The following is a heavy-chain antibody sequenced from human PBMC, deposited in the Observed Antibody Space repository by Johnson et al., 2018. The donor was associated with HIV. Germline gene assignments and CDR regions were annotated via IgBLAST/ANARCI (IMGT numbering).Heavy chain of an antibody. CDR3: AREAGTAFDI. CDR1: GFTFSSYG. Sequence: QVQLVESGGGVVQPGRSLRLSCAASGFTFSSYGIHWVRQAPGKGLEWVAVISYDGSNKYYADSVKGRFTISRDNSKNTLYLQMNSLRAEDTAVYYCAREAGTAFDIWGQGTMVTVSS. CDR2: ISYDGSNK. J-gene: IGHJ3*02. V-gene: IGHV3-30*03.